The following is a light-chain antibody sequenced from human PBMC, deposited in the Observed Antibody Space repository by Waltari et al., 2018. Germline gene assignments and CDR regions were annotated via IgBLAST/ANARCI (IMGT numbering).Light chain of an antibody. CDR1: QDIGNF. V-gene: IGKV1-33*01. CDR2: DAS. Sequence: DIQMTQSPSSLSASVGDRVTITCQASQDIGNFLNWYQKKPGKAPKLLIYDASSLETGVPSSFSGSGSGTDFTFTIISLQPEDIATYYCQQYENTLFTFGGGTKVEIK. J-gene: IGKJ4*01. CDR3: QQYENTLFT.